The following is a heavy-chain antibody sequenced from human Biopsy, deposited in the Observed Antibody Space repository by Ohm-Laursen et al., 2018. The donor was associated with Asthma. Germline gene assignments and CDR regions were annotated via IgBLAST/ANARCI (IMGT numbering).Heavy chain of an antibody. CDR2: ISYTGNT. J-gene: IGHJ4*02. CDR1: GGSMSSSSYS. Sequence: SDTLSLTCTVSGGSMSSSSYSWGWIRQPPGKGLEWIGSISYTGNTDIPSLRSRVTLSVDTSKNNFSLKLTSVTAAETAVYYCARGVDRVTGLLDHFDSWGQGTLVTVSS. D-gene: IGHD2-21*02. V-gene: IGHV4-39*02. CDR3: ARGVDRVTGLLDHFDS.